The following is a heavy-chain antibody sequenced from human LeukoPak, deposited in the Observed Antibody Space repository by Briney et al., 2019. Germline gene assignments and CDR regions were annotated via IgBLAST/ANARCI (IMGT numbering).Heavy chain of an antibody. V-gene: IGHV1-69-2*01. CDR2: VDPEDGET. CDR3: ATNIYYYDSSGYFDY. CDR1: GYTFTSYG. Sequence: GASVKVSCKASGYTFTSYGISWVRQAPGQGLEWMGLVDPEDGETIYAEKFQGRVTITADTSTDTAYMELSSLRSEDTAVYYCATNIYYYDSSGYFDYWGQGTLVTVSS. J-gene: IGHJ4*02. D-gene: IGHD3-22*01.